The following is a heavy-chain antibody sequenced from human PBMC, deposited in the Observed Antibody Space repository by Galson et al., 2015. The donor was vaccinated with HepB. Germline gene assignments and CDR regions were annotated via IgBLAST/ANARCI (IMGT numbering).Heavy chain of an antibody. J-gene: IGHJ4*02. CDR3: ARVHCSSTSCYEVFDY. V-gene: IGHV3-7*03. Sequence: SLRLSCAASGFTFSSYWMSWVRQAPGKGLEWVANIKQDGSEKYYVDSVKGRFTISRDNAKNSLYLQMNSLRAEDTAVYYCARVHCSSTSCYEVFDYWGQGTLVTVSS. CDR1: GFTFSSYW. CDR2: IKQDGSEK. D-gene: IGHD2-2*01.